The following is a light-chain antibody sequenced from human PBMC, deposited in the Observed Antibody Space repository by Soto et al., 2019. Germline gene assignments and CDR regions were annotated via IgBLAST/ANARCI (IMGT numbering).Light chain of an antibody. J-gene: IGKJ3*01. CDR3: QQYDDWPGVT. CDR2: DAS. Sequence: EIVMTQSPASLSVSPGERATLSCRASRSISKNLAWYQQKPGQSPRFLIYDASTRDTGIPARFSGSGSGTDFTLTISSLQSEDSATYYCQQYDDWPGVTFGPGTKVEIK. V-gene: IGKV3-15*01. CDR1: RSISKN.